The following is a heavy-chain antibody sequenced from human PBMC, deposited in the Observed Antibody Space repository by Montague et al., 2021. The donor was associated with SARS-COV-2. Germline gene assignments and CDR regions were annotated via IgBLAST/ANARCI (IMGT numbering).Heavy chain of an antibody. CDR2: YYHSGST. Sequence: SETLSLTCAVSGGSISSINWWWCVRHPPGKGLEWIGEYYHSGSTNYNPPLKSRVIISVDKSKNQFYLKLWTATAADTAVYYCGRTGYSSGWDSFDYWGQGTLVTVSS. V-gene: IGHV4-4*02. CDR1: GGSISSINW. J-gene: IGHJ4*02. CDR3: GRTGYSSGWDSFDY. D-gene: IGHD6-19*01.